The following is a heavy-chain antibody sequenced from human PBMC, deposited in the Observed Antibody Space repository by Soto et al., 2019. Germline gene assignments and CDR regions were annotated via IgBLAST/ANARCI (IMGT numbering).Heavy chain of an antibody. CDR1: GYTFTSYG. CDR3: ARVAYHDYSKMRGDFDY. V-gene: IGHV1-18*01. Sequence: QVQLVQSGAEVKKPGASVKVSCKASGYTFTSYGISWVRQAPGQGLEWMGWISAYNGNTNYAQKLQGRVTMTTDTSTSTAYMELRSLRSDDTAVYYCARVAYHDYSKMRGDFDYWGQGTLVTVSS. CDR2: ISAYNGNT. D-gene: IGHD4-4*01. J-gene: IGHJ4*02.